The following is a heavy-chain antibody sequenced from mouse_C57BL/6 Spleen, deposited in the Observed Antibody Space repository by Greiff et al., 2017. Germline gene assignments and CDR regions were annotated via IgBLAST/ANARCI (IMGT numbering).Heavy chain of an antibody. CDR3: ARSNYGSSSWFAY. V-gene: IGHV1-82*01. Sequence: VQLQQSGPELVKPGASVKISCKASGYAFSSSWMNWVKQRPGKGLEWIGRIYPGDGGTNYNGKFKGKGTLTADKSSSTAYMQLSSLTSEDSAVYFCARSNYGSSSWFAYWGQGTLVTVSA. CDR1: GYAFSSSW. D-gene: IGHD1-1*01. CDR2: IYPGDGGT. J-gene: IGHJ3*01.